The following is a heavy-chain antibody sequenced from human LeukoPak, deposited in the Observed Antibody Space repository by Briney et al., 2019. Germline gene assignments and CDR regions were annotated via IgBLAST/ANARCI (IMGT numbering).Heavy chain of an antibody. Sequence: GGSLRLSCTASGFTFGDCAVSWVRQAPGKGLEWVGFIRGTPYGGTTEYAASVKGRFTISRDDSKSIAHLQLNSLKTEDTAVYYCSGTLGELSFYDYWGQGTLVTVSS. CDR3: SGTLGELSFYDY. CDR2: IRGTPYGGTT. J-gene: IGHJ4*02. CDR1: GFTFGDCA. V-gene: IGHV3-49*04. D-gene: IGHD3-16*02.